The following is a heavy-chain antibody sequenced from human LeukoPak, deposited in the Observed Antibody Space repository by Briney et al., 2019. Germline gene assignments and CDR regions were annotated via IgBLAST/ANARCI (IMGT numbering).Heavy chain of an antibody. CDR1: GGSFSGYY. J-gene: IGHJ6*03. V-gene: IGHV4-34*01. Sequence: SETLSLTCAVYGGSFSGYYWSWIRQPPGKGLEWIGEINHSGSTNYNPSLKSRVTISVDTSKNQFSLKLSSVTAADTAVYYCARRYYGSGSYYKSIGYYYYMDVWGKGTTVTIFS. CDR2: INHSGST. CDR3: ARRYYGSGSYYKSIGYYYYMDV. D-gene: IGHD3-10*01.